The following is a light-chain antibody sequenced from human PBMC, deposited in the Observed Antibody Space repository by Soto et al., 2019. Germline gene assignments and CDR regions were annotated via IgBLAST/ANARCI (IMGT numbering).Light chain of an antibody. CDR1: SSNIGAGYD. CDR3: QSYDSSLSAWV. V-gene: IGLV1-40*01. J-gene: IGLJ3*02. CDR2: GDN. Sequence: QPVLTQPPSVSGAPGQRVTISCTGSSSNIGAGYDVHWYQQLPGTAPKLLIYGDNNRPSGVPDRFSGSKSGTSASLAITGLQAEHEADYYCQSYDSSLSAWVFGGGTKLTVL.